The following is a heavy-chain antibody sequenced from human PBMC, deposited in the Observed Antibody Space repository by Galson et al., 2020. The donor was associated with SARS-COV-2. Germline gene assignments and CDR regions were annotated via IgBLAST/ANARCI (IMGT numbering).Heavy chain of an antibody. D-gene: IGHD4-17*01. Sequence: SQTPSLTRSIPGSPISTTSYSWGWLRQPPGKGLEWSWTIYYSGTTYYNPSLRSRLTISVDTANNQFSLKLTYVTAADTAVYYCARRGGTVTTQHFELWGRGNLVTVSS. CDR2: IYYSGTT. J-gene: IGHJ2*01. V-gene: IGHV4-39*01. CDR1: GSPISTTSYS. CDR3: ARRGGTVTTQHFEL.